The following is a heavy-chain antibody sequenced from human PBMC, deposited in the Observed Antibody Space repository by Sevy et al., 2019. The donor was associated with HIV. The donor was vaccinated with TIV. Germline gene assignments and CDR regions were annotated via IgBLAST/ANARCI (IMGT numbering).Heavy chain of an antibody. V-gene: IGHV5-51*01. D-gene: IGHD3-16*01. CDR2: IYPGDSDT. Sequence: GGSLRLSCKGSGYSFTDYWIGWVRQKPGKGLEWMGIIYPGDSDTIYSASFQGQVTISVDKSISTAYLQWSSLKASDTAIFYCARGARGTLPSYYYYTLNIWGQGTTVTVSS. J-gene: IGHJ6*02. CDR3: ARGARGTLPSYYYYTLNI. CDR1: GYSFTDYW.